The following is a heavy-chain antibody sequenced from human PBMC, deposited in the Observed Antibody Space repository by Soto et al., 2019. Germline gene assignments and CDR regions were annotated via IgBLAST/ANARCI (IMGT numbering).Heavy chain of an antibody. Sequence: SETLSLPCPVSGGSISSSSYYWGWIRQPPGKGLEWIGSIYYSGSTYYNPSLKSRVTISVDTSKNQFSLKLSSVTAADTAVYYCAKTYYDYVWGSYRPDAFDIWGQGTMVTVSS. D-gene: IGHD3-16*02. CDR2: IYYSGST. J-gene: IGHJ3*02. V-gene: IGHV4-39*01. CDR1: GGSISSSSYY. CDR3: AKTYYDYVWGSYRPDAFDI.